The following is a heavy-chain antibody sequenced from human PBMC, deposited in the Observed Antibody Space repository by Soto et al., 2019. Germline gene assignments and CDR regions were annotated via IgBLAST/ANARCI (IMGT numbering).Heavy chain of an antibody. D-gene: IGHD2-15*01. CDR2: IIPILGIA. V-gene: IGHV1-69*08. CDR1: GGTFSSYT. J-gene: IGHJ4*02. CDR3: ARDNHRTGSFDY. Sequence: QVQLVQSGAEVKKPGSSVKVSCKASGGTFSSYTISWVRQAPGQGLEWMGRIIPILGIANYAQKFQGRVTITADKSTSTAYMELSSLRSEDTAVYYCARDNHRTGSFDYWGQGTLVTVSS.